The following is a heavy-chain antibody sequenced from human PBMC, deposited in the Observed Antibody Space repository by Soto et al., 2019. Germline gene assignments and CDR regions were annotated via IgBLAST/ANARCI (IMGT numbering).Heavy chain of an antibody. CDR3: TRCGIRYHSIGYYLGIDGMDV. CDR2: TIPMFGTT. V-gene: IGHV1-69*12. Sequence: QVQLVQSGAEVKKPESSVRVSCKASGGTFNIYAITWVRQAPGQGLEWMGGTIPMFGTTNYAEKFQGRVTIPADDSTNTAYMELSSLRSEDTAVYYCTRCGIRYHSIGYYLGIDGMDVWGQGTTVIVSS. D-gene: IGHD3-22*01. J-gene: IGHJ6*02. CDR1: GGTFNIYA.